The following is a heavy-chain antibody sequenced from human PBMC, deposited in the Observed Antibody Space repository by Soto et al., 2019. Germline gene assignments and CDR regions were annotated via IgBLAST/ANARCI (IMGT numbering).Heavy chain of an antibody. CDR1: GYTFTSYG. J-gene: IGHJ5*02. CDR3: ARDRASITIFGVVDFDP. V-gene: IGHV1-18*01. D-gene: IGHD3-3*01. CDR2: ISAYNGNT. Sequence: ASVKVSCKASGYTFTSYGISWVRQSPGQGLEWMGWISAYNGNTNYAQKLQGRATMTTDTSTSTAYMELRSLRSDDTAVYYCARDRASITIFGVVDFDPWGQGTLVTVSS.